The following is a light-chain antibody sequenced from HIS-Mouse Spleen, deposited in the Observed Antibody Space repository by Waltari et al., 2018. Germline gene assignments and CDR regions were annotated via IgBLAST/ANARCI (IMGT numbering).Light chain of an antibody. V-gene: IGLV2-8*01. J-gene: IGLJ2*01. CDR3: SSYAGSNNFVV. CDR2: EVS. CDR1: RRYAGGYNY. Sequence: QSALTQPSSASRSPGPSVPIPCTGIRRYAGGYNYVPWYQQHPGKAPKLMIYEVSKRPSGVPDRFSGSKSGNTASLTVSGLQAEDEADYYCSSYAGSNNFVVFGGGTKLTVL.